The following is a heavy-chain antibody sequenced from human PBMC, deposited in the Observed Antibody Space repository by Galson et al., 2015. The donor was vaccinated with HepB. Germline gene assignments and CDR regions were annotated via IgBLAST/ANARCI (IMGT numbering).Heavy chain of an antibody. CDR3: AGDSTYYNFWSGYQMDMDV. J-gene: IGHJ6*02. CDR2: IWFDGSIK. Sequence: SLRLSCAGSGFIFSRFGMHWVRQAPGKGLEWVANIWFDGSIKYYADSVKGRFTISRDNSKNTVYLQMNSLRAEDTAVYYCAGDSTYYNFWSGYQMDMDVWGQGTTVTVSS. D-gene: IGHD3-3*01. V-gene: IGHV3-33*01. CDR1: GFIFSRFG.